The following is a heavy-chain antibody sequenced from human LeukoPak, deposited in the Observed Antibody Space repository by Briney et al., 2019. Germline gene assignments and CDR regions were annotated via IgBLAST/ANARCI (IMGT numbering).Heavy chain of an antibody. J-gene: IGHJ4*02. V-gene: IGHV4-59*01. CDR1: GGSISNYY. CDR3: ASGFTAMAFDY. Sequence: KPSETLSLTCTVSGGSISNYYWSWIRQPPGKGLEWIGYIYYSGSTNYNPSLKSRVTISVDTSKKQFSLNLSSVTAADTDVYYCASGFTAMAFDYWGQGTLVTVSS. CDR2: IYYSGST. D-gene: IGHD5-18*01.